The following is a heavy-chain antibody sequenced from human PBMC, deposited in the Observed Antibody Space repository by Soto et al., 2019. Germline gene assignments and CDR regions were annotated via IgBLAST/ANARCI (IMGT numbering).Heavy chain of an antibody. Sequence: VGSLRLSCAASGFTFSSYAMSWVRQAPGKGLEWVSAISGSGGSTYYADSVKGRFTISRDNSKNTLYLQMNSLRAEDTAVYYCAKDSLISYYYGSGDYYGMDVWGQGTTVTVSS. J-gene: IGHJ6*02. CDR2: ISGSGGST. D-gene: IGHD3-10*01. CDR3: AKDSLISYYYGSGDYYGMDV. V-gene: IGHV3-23*01. CDR1: GFTFSSYA.